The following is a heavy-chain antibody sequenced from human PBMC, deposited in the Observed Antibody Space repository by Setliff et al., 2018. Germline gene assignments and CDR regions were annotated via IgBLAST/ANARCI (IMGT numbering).Heavy chain of an antibody. Sequence: PGGSLRLSCAASGFTFSDYYMSWIRQAPGKGLEWVSYISSSGSTYYADSVKGRFTISRDNSKNTLYLQMNSLRAEDTAVYYCARESQIACFGCSGGSSWFGAFDIWGQGTMVTVSS. V-gene: IGHV3-11*01. D-gene: IGHD2-15*01. CDR2: ISSSGST. CDR1: GFTFSDYY. CDR3: ARESQIACFGCSGGSSWFGAFDI. J-gene: IGHJ3*02.